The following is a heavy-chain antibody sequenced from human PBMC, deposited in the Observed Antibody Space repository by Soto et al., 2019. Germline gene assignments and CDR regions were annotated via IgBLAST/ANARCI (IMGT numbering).Heavy chain of an antibody. CDR2: IYYSGST. V-gene: IGHV4-59*01. Sequence: SETLSLTCTVSGGSISSYYWSWIRQPPGKGLEWIGYIYYSGSTNYNPSLKSRVTISVDTSKNQFSLKLSSVTAADTAVYYCARDSWLEYYYGMDVWGQGTTVTVSS. CDR3: ARDSWLEYYYGMDV. J-gene: IGHJ6*02. D-gene: IGHD6-13*01. CDR1: GGSISSYY.